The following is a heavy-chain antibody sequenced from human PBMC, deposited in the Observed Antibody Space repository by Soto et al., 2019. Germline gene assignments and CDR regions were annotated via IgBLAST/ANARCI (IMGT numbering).Heavy chain of an antibody. CDR3: ARGPAEVVVADNIPEDY. J-gene: IGHJ4*02. CDR1: GFTFSSYW. D-gene: IGHD2-15*01. Sequence: EVQLVESGGGLVQPGGSLRLSCAASGFTFSSYWMHWVRQAPGKGLVWVSRINSDGSSTSYADSVKGRFTISRDNAKNTLYLQMNSLRAEDTAVYYGARGPAEVVVADNIPEDYWGQGTLVTVSS. V-gene: IGHV3-74*01. CDR2: INSDGSST.